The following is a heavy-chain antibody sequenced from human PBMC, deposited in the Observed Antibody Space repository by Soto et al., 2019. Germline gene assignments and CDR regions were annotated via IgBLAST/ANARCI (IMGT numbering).Heavy chain of an antibody. D-gene: IGHD3-22*01. Sequence: QVQLVQSGAEVKKPGSSVKVSCKASVGTFSTYTITWVRQAPGQGLEWMGRIIPIIGIINYEQKFQGRVTITADKFTGTAYMELTRLRSDDTAVYYCAGDPDSHYNDSHASSYPWGQGTLVTVSS. CDR1: VGTFSTYT. V-gene: IGHV1-69*08. CDR3: AGDPDSHYNDSHASSYP. J-gene: IGHJ5*02. CDR2: IIPIIGII.